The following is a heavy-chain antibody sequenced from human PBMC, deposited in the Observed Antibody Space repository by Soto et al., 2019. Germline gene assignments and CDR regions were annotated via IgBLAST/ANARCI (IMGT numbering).Heavy chain of an antibody. Sequence: GQLVESGGGVAQPGRSLRLSCAASGFTFSSYAMHWVRQTPGQGLEWVAVISYDGSNKYYADSVKGRFTISRDNSNDMVYLHMTTLRTDDTAVYFYAMVLRIRGGLYYYGIDVWGPGTKVTVSS. CDR3: AMVLRIRGGLYYYGIDV. D-gene: IGHD3-10*01. J-gene: IGHJ6*01. CDR1: GFTFSSYA. CDR2: ISYDGSNK. V-gene: IGHV3-30-3*01.